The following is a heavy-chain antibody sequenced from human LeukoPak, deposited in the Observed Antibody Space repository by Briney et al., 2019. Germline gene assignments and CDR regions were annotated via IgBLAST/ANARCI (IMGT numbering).Heavy chain of an antibody. Sequence: ASVKVSCKASGFTFTSYDINWVRQASGQGLEWMGWMNPNNGNTGYAQKFQGRVTMTRDTSISTAYMELSSLRSEDTAVYYCARGSLRYFDWLRWGQGTLVTVSS. CDR2: MNPNNGNT. V-gene: IGHV1-8*01. CDR3: ARGSLRYFDWLR. D-gene: IGHD3-9*01. CDR1: GFTFTSYD. J-gene: IGHJ4*02.